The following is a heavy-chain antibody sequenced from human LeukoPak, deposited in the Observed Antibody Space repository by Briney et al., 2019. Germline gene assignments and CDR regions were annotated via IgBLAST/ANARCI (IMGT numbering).Heavy chain of an antibody. CDR3: ARSNSFYYDS. CDR1: GGSVSSSGSY. CDR2: IYYSGST. D-gene: IGHD3-16*01. V-gene: IGHV4-61*08. J-gene: IGHJ5*02. Sequence: SETLSLTCTVSGGSVSSSGSYWSWIRQPPGKGLEWFAYIYYSGSTTYNPSLKSRVIISVDTSKNQFSLRLSSVTAADTAVYYCARSNSFYYDSWGQGTLVTVSS.